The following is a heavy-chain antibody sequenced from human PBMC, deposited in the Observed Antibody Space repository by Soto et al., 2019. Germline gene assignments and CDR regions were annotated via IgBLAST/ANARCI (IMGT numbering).Heavy chain of an antibody. CDR2: IWYDGSNK. J-gene: IGHJ3*02. V-gene: IGHV3-33*01. CDR3: ARDLWAIAVATAFDI. CDR1: GFTFSSYG. Sequence: GGSLRLSCAASGFTFSSYGMHWVRQAPGKGLEWVAVIWYDGSNKYYADSVKGRFTISRDNSKNTLYLQMNSLRAEDTAVYYCARDLWAIAVATAFDIWGQGTMVTVSS. D-gene: IGHD5-12*01.